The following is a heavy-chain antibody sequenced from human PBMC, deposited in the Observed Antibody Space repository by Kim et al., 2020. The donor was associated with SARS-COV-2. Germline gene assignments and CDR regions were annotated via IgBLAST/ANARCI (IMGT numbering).Heavy chain of an antibody. CDR1: GYTFTSYA. Sequence: ASVKVSCKASGYTFTSYAMNWVRQAPGQGLEWMGWINTNTGNPTYAQGFTGRFVFSLDTSVSTAYLQISSLKAEDTAVYYCARDHYDILTGYYWGRYYYYGMDVWGQGTTVTVSS. V-gene: IGHV7-4-1*02. CDR2: INTNTGNP. J-gene: IGHJ6*02. D-gene: IGHD3-9*01. CDR3: ARDHYDILTGYYWGRYYYYGMDV.